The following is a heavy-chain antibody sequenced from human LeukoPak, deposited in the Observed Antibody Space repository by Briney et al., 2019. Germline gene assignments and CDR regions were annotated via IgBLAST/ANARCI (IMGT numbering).Heavy chain of an antibody. CDR1: GYTFTKYL. CDR3: ARPLFCAFDNCGYWLDP. V-gene: IGHV1-46*01. Sequence: SVKVSCKTSGYTFTKYLIHWVRQAPGQGLEWVGTINPNGDATNYAPRLQGRLTLTQDTSTSTVYMELRGLTPDDTAVYYCARPLFCAFDNCGYWLDPWGPGTLVTVPS. D-gene: IGHD1-20*01. CDR2: INPNGDAT. J-gene: IGHJ5*02.